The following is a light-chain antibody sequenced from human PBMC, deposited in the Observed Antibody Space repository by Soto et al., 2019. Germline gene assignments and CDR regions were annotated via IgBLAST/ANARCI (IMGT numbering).Light chain of an antibody. V-gene: IGKV3-15*01. CDR3: QQYGSSSWT. CDR2: GAS. CDR1: QTVNSN. J-gene: IGKJ1*01. Sequence: EIVMTQSPATLSVSPGERATLSCRASQTVNSNLAWYQQKPGQAPRLLIYGASTRATGIPARFSGSGSGTDFTLTISRLEPEDFAVYYCQQYGSSSWTFGQGTTGDIK.